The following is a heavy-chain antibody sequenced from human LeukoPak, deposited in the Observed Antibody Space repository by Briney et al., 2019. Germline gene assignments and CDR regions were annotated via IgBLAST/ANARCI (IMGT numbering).Heavy chain of an antibody. J-gene: IGHJ4*02. CDR2: INPSGGST. CDR1: GYTFTSYY. V-gene: IGHV1-46*01. Sequence: ASVKVSCKASGYTFTSYYMHWVRQAPGQGLEWMGIINPSGGSTSYAQKFQGRVTMTRDTSTSTVYMELSSLRSEDTAVYYCAKVSVPAAMRDYFDYWGQGTLVTVSP. CDR3: AKVSVPAAMRDYFDY. D-gene: IGHD2-2*01.